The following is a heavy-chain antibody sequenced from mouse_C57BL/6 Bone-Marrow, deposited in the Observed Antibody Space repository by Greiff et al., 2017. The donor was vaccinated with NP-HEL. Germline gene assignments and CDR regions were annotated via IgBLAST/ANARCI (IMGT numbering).Heavy chain of an antibody. CDR3: ARWRWDVYAMDY. D-gene: IGHD4-1*01. J-gene: IGHJ4*01. V-gene: IGHV1-18*01. CDR1: GYTFTDYN. CDR2: INPNNGGT. Sequence: EVQLQQSGPELVKPGASVKIPCKASGYTFTDYNMDWVKQSHGKSLEWIGDINPNNGGTIYNQKFKGKATLTVDKSSSTAYMELRSLTSEDTAVYYGARWRWDVYAMDYWGQGTSVTVSS.